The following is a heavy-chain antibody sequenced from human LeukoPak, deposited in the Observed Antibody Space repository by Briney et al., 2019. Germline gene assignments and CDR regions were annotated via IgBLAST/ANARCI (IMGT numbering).Heavy chain of an antibody. CDR2: VSRANDS. Sequence: GASVKVSRKTSGYIFTPHHKHWMRQAPGQGLEVLGWVSRANDSEYSQKIQGRVVITRDASATTSYLELNSLRSEDTAIYYCAMSVEMPPIPSFDYWGQGTLVTVSS. J-gene: IGHJ4*02. V-gene: IGHV1-3*01. CDR1: GYIFTPHH. CDR3: AMSVEMPPIPSFDY. D-gene: IGHD5-24*01.